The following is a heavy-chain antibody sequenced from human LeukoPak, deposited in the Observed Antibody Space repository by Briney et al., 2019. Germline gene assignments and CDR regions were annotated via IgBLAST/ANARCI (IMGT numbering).Heavy chain of an antibody. CDR2: IYHSRST. D-gene: IGHD2-15*01. V-gene: IGHV4-4*02. Sequence: PSETLSLTCAVSGGSISSSNWWSWVRQPPGKGLEWIGEIYHSRSTNYNPSLKSRVTISVDKSKNQFSLKLSSVTAADTAVYYCARGMGYCSGGSCYPSLYYYYMDVWGKGTTVTISS. CDR3: ARGMGYCSGGSCYPSLYYYYMDV. CDR1: GGSISSSNW. J-gene: IGHJ6*03.